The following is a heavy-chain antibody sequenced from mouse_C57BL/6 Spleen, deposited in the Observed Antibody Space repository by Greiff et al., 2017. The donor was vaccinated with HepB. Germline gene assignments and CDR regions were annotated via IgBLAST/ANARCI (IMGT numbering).Heavy chain of an antibody. D-gene: IGHD2-5*01. CDR2: INPNNGGT. CDR3: ARGDSNYDYAMDY. V-gene: IGHV1-26*01. J-gene: IGHJ4*01. CDR1: GYTFTDYY. Sequence: VQLQQSGPELVKPGASVKISCKASGYTFTDYYMNWVKQSHGKSLEWIGDINPNNGGTSYNQKFKGKATLTVDKSSSTAYMELRSLTSEDSAVYYCARGDSNYDYAMDYWGQGTSVTVSS.